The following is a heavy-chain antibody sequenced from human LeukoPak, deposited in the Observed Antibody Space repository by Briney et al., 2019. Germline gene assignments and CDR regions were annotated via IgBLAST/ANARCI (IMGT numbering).Heavy chain of an antibody. J-gene: IGHJ4*02. Sequence: GRSLRLSCAASGFTFSSYAMHWVRQAPGKGLEWVAVISYDGSNKYYADSVKGRFTISRDNSKNTLYLQMNSLRAEDTAVYYCARDLLNYWSQGTLVTVSS. V-gene: IGHV3-30-3*01. CDR2: ISYDGSNK. CDR1: GFTFSSYA. CDR3: ARDLLNY.